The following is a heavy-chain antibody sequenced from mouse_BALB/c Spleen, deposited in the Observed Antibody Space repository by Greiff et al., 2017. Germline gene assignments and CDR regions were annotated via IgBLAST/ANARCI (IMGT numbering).Heavy chain of an antibody. V-gene: IGHV5-4*02. CDR3: AREISLYDYDGCLGD. J-gene: IGHJ3*01. CDR1: GFTFSDYY. D-gene: IGHD2-4*01. Sequence: EVQVVESGGGLVKPGGSLKLSCAASGFTFSDYYMYWVRQTPEKRLEWVATISDGGSYTYYPDSVKGRFTISRDNAKNNLYLQMSSLKSEDTAMYYCAREISLYDYDGCLGDWGQGTLVTVSA. CDR2: ISDGGSYT.